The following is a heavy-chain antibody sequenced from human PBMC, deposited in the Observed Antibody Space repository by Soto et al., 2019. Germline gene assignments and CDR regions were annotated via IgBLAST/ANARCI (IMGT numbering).Heavy chain of an antibody. J-gene: IGHJ6*02. CDR2: INPNSGGT. D-gene: IGHD2-2*01. CDR1: GYTFTGYY. Sequence: ASVKVSCKASGYTFTGYYMHWVRQAPGQGLEWMGWINPNSGGTNYAQEFQGRVTMTRDTSISTAYMELSRLRSDDTAVYYCARLCVSGSTSCYYYYYGMDVWGQGTTVTVSS. CDR3: ARLCVSGSTSCYYYYYGMDV. V-gene: IGHV1-2*02.